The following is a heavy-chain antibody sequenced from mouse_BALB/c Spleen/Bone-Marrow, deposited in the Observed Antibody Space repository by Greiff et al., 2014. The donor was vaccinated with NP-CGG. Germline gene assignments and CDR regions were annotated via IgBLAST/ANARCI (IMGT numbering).Heavy chain of an antibody. CDR2: IYPGTGSN. CDR3: ARTSNPAMDY. D-gene: IGHD2-5*01. V-gene: IGHV1S132*01. J-gene: IGHJ4*01. Sequence: VQLQQSGAELVRPGASVKLSCKTSGYIFTSYRIHWIKQRSGQGLEWIARIYPGTGSNYYNEKFKGKATLTADKSSSTAYMQLSSLKSEDSAVYFCARTSNPAMDYWGQGTSVTVSS. CDR1: GYIFTSYR.